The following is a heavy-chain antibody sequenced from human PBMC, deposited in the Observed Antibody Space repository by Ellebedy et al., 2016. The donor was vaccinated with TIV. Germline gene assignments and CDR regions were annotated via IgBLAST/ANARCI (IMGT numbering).Heavy chain of an antibody. CDR1: EFTFSSYV. Sequence: GESLKISCAASEFTFSSYVMSWVRQAPGKGLEWVSAISASGGSTYYADSVKGRFTISRDNSKNTLYLHMNSLRAEDTGVYYCARPWVEMATIGDAFDIWGQGTMVSVSS. V-gene: IGHV3-23*01. CDR2: ISASGGST. D-gene: IGHD5-24*01. J-gene: IGHJ3*02. CDR3: ARPWVEMATIGDAFDI.